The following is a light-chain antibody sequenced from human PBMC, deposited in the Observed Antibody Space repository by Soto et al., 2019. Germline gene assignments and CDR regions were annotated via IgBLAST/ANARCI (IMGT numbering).Light chain of an antibody. CDR2: GAS. V-gene: IGKV4-1*01. J-gene: IGKJ3*01. CDR3: QQYVTSQIT. CDR1: LIILSSSNNKNY. Sequence: DIVMTQSPDSLAVSPGERATINCKSILIILSSSNNKNYFAWYQQKPGQAPRLLIYGASSRATGIPDRFSGSGSGTDFTLTISRLEPEDFAVYYCQQYVTSQITFGPGTKVDIK.